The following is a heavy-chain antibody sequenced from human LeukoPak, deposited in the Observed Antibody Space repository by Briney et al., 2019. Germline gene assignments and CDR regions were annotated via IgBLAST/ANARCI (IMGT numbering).Heavy chain of an antibody. Sequence: KPSETLSLTCAVYGGSFSGYYWSWIRQPPGKGLEWIGEINHSGSTNYNPSLKGRVTISADTSKNQFSLKLSSVTAADTAVYYCARGYYYDSSGYYSINFDYWGQGTLVTVSS. CDR2: INHSGST. V-gene: IGHV4-34*01. J-gene: IGHJ4*02. CDR1: GGSFSGYY. D-gene: IGHD3-22*01. CDR3: ARGYYYDSSGYYSINFDY.